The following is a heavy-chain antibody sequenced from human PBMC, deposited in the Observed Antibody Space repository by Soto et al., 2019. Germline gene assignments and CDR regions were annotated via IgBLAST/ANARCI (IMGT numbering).Heavy chain of an antibody. V-gene: IGHV1-46*01. D-gene: IGHD2-15*01. Sequence: QVQLVQSGAEVKKPGASVKVSCKASGYIFTAYSMHWVRQAPGQGLEWMGVVNPSGGATNSAQKFQGRITMTRDTSTRTVYMDLSSLTSEDTAVYYCAREENCSDGICYSEYFQRWGQGTLVTVSS. CDR3: AREENCSDGICYSEYFQR. J-gene: IGHJ1*01. CDR1: GYIFTAYS. CDR2: VNPSGGAT.